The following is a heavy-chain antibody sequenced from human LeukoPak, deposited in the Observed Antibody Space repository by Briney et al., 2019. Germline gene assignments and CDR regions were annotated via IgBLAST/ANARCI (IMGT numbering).Heavy chain of an antibody. CDR2: ISPGGGPT. V-gene: IGHV3-23*01. J-gene: IGHJ4*02. D-gene: IGHD3-16*02. CDR3: AKDSYYDYVWGSYRYTNQFDY. CDR1: GFPFSIYG. Sequence: GGSLRLSCAGSGFPFSIYGMNWVRQAPGKGLEWVSGISPGGGPTYYADSVKGRFTISRDNSKNTLYLQMNSLRAEDTAVYYCAKDSYYDYVWGSYRYTNQFDYWGQGTLVTVSS.